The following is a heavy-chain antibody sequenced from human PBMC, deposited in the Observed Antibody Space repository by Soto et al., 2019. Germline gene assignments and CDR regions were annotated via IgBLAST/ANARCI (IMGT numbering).Heavy chain of an antibody. J-gene: IGHJ6*02. CDR2: ISYDGSNK. CDR3: AKTIAARHIYYYGMDV. V-gene: IGHV3-30*18. Sequence: GGSLRLSCAASGFTFSSYGMHWVRQAPGKGLEWVAVISYDGSNKYYADSVKGRFTISRDNSKNTLYLQMNSLRAEDTAVYYCAKTIAARHIYYYGMDVWGQGTTVTVSS. D-gene: IGHD6-6*01. CDR1: GFTFSSYG.